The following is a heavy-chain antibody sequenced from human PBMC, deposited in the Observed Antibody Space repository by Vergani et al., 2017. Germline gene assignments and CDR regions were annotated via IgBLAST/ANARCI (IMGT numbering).Heavy chain of an antibody. D-gene: IGHD6-19*01. CDR2: ISGSGCST. Sequence: EVQLLESGGGLVQPGGSLRLSCAASGFTFSSYAMSWVRQAPGKGLEWVSDISGSGCSTYYADSVKGRFTISRDNSKNTLYLQMNSLRAEDTAVYYCAKVITRSSGWSDNFDYWGQGTLVTVSS. J-gene: IGHJ4*02. CDR1: GFTFSSYA. V-gene: IGHV3-23*01. CDR3: AKVITRSSGWSDNFDY.